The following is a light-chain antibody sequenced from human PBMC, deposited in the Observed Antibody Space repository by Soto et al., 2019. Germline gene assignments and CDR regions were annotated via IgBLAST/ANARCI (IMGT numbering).Light chain of an antibody. J-gene: IGKJ4*01. CDR3: QQYNNWPET. V-gene: IGKV3-15*01. CDR1: QSVSSN. Sequence: EIVMTQSPATLSVSPGERATLSCRASQSVSSNLAWYQQKPGQAPRLLIYDASTRATGIPVRFSGSGSGTEFTLTISSLQSEDFAVYFCQQYNNWPETFGGGTKVEIK. CDR2: DAS.